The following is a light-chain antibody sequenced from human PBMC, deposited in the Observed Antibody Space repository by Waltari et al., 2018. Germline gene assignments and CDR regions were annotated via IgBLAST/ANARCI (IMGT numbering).Light chain of an antibody. CDR1: SGSVSTTSH. CDR3: ALYMGSGIWV. J-gene: IGLJ3*02. CDR2: KAN. Sequence: QTVVTQQPSLSVSPGGTVNLTCALSSGSVSTTSHATWYQQTPGQAPRTLVYKANARSSGVPDRFSGSILGNTAALTITGAQADDESDYYCALYMGSGIWVFGGGTKLTVL. V-gene: IGLV8-61*01.